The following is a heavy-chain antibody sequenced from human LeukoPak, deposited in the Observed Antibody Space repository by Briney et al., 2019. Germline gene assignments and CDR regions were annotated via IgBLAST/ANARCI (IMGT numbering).Heavy chain of an antibody. Sequence: SETLSLTCAVDGGSFSGYYWSWIRQPPGKGREWSGEINDSGSTKYNPSLKRRVTISVDTSKNQFSLKLSSVTAADTAVYYCARGGYCSGGSCYGVDKNWFDPWGQGTLVTVSS. V-gene: IGHV4-34*01. CDR3: ARGGYCSGGSCYGVDKNWFDP. J-gene: IGHJ5*02. CDR1: GGSFSGYY. D-gene: IGHD2-15*01. CDR2: INDSGST.